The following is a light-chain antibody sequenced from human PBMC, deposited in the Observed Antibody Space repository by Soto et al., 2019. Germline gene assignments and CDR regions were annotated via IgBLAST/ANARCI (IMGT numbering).Light chain of an antibody. Sequence: EIVLTQSPGTLSLSPGERDTLSCRASQSVSSSYLAWYQQKPGQAPRLLIYGASSRATGIPDRFSGSGSGTDFTLTISRLEPEDLAVYYCQLDGSSPLNTFGQGTKLEIK. CDR2: GAS. CDR1: QSVSSSY. CDR3: QLDGSSPLNT. J-gene: IGKJ2*01. V-gene: IGKV3-20*01.